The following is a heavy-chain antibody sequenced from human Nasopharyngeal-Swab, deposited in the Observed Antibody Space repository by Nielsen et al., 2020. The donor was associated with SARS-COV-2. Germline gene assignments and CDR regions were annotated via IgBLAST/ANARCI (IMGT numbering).Heavy chain of an antibody. Sequence: ASVKVSCKASGYTFTSYGISWVRQAPGQGLEWMGWISAYNGNTNYAQKLRGRVTMTTDTSTSTAYMELSRLRSDDTAVYYCARVRLGGEYFDYWGQGTLVTVSS. CDR1: GYTFTSYG. CDR2: ISAYNGNT. J-gene: IGHJ4*02. V-gene: IGHV1-18*01. CDR3: ARVRLGGEYFDY. D-gene: IGHD7-27*01.